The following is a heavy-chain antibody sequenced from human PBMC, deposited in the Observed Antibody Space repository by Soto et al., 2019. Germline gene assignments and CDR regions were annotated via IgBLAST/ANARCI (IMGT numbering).Heavy chain of an antibody. V-gene: IGHV1-3*01. CDR3: AREGAHYAPFDL. CDR1: GYTFTDFA. Sequence: QAQLVQSGAEAKQPGASVRVSCKASGYTFTDFALHWVRQAPGQGLEWMGWINVGNGNTGYSRKFQGRGNNYREMAATTAYIEGTSLTSEDTANYHCAREGAHYAPFDLWGQGTLGTVSS. CDR2: INVGNGNT. J-gene: IGHJ4*02. D-gene: IGHD3-16*01.